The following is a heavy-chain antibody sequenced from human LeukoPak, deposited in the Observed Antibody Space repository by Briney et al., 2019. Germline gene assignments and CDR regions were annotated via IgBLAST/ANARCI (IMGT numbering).Heavy chain of an antibody. CDR2: IITYNGNT. D-gene: IGHD4-23*01. V-gene: IGHV1-18*01. J-gene: IGHJ5*02. CDR1: GYTFTSYG. Sequence: ASVKVSCKASGYTFTSYGISWVRQAPGQGLEWMGYIITYNGNTNYAQKLQGRVTMTTDTSTSTAYMELRSLRSDDTAVYYCARDHAAGWELPLNWFDPWGQGTLVTVSS. CDR3: ARDHAAGWELPLNWFDP.